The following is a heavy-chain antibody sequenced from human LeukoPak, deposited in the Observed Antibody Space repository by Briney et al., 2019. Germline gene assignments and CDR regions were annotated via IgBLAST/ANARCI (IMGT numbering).Heavy chain of an antibody. CDR2: IWYDGSNK. V-gene: IGHV3-33*06. J-gene: IGHJ4*02. CDR1: GFTFSSYG. CDR3: AKDSFVSLGYSSSWYFDY. Sequence: GRSLRLSCAASGFTFSSYGMHWVRQAPGKGPEWVAVIWYDGSNKYYADSVKGRFTISRDNSKNTLYLQMNSLRAEDTAVYYCAKDSFVSLGYSSSWYFDYWGQGTLVTVSS. D-gene: IGHD6-13*01.